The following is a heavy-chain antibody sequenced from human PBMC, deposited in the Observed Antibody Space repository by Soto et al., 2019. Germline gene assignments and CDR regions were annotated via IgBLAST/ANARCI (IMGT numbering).Heavy chain of an antibody. V-gene: IGHV3-30*18. CDR1: GSTFSSYG. CDR2: ISYDGSNK. J-gene: IGHJ4*02. D-gene: IGHD1-26*01. CDR3: AKGSYSGSYSDFDY. Sequence: GGSLRLSCAASGSTFSSYGMYWVRQAPGKGLEWVAVISYDGSNKYYADSVKGRFTISRDNSKNTLYLQMNSLRAEDTAVYYCAKGSYSGSYSDFDYWGQGTLVTVSS.